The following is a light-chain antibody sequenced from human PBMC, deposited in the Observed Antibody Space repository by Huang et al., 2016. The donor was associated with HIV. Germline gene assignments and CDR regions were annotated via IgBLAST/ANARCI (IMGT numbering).Light chain of an antibody. J-gene: IGKJ3*01. CDR2: AAS. Sequence: DIQMTQSPSSLSASVGDRVTITCRASQTITSFLNWYQQKPGKAPNLMLYAASSLQSGVPARFSGSGSGTSFTLTINTLQPEDFATYYCQQSSSTPFTFGPGTRVDIK. CDR1: QTITSF. V-gene: IGKV1-39*01. CDR3: QQSSSTPFT.